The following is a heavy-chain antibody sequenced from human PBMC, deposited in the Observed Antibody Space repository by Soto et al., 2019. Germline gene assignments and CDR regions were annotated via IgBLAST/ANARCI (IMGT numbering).Heavy chain of an antibody. J-gene: IGHJ4*02. CDR1: GYTFTGYY. D-gene: IGHD3-22*01. Sequence: ASVKVSCKASGYTFTGYYMHWVRQAPGQGLEWMGWINPNSGGTNYAQKFQGRVTMTRDTSISTAYMELSGLRSDDTAVYYCATHYYDSSGYYYFYYFDYWGQGTLVTVLL. CDR2: INPNSGGT. CDR3: ATHYYDSSGYYYFYYFDY. V-gene: IGHV1-2*02.